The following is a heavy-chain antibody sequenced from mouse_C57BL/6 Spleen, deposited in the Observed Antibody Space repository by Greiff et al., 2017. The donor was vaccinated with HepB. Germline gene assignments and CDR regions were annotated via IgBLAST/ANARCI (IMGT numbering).Heavy chain of an antibody. CDR3: ASITTVPQDWYFDV. J-gene: IGHJ1*03. D-gene: IGHD1-1*01. CDR1: GFTFSDYG. Sequence: EVQGVESGGGLVKPGGSLKLSCAASGFTFSDYGMHWVRQAPEKGLEWVAYISSGSSTIYYADTVKGRFTISRDNAKNTLFLQMTSLRSEDTAMYYCASITTVPQDWYFDVWGTGTTVTVSS. V-gene: IGHV5-17*01. CDR2: ISSGSSTI.